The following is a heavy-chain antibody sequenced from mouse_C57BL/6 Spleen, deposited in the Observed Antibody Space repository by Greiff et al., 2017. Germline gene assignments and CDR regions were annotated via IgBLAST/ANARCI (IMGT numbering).Heavy chain of an antibody. CDR3: ASQGWYFDV. J-gene: IGHJ1*03. CDR2: ISYDGSN. CDR1: GYSITSGSY. Sequence: EVKLEESGPGLVKPSQSLSLTCSVTGYSITSGSYWNLIRQFPGNKLEWLGYISYDGSNNYNPSLKNRITITRDTSKNQFFLKLNSVATEDAATYDCASQGWYFDVWGTGTTVTVSS. V-gene: IGHV3-6*01.